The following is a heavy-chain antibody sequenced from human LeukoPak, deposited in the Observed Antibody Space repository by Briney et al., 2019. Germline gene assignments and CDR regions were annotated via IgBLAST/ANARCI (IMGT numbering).Heavy chain of an antibody. D-gene: IGHD3-3*01. CDR2: INTKTGRT. Sequence: ASVGVSCKTSGYSFTDYYIHWVRQAPGQGLEWMGWINTKTGRTSSARKFQGRVTMTRDPSITTVYMDMAWLTSDDTAIYFCARADFIDAGPYLIGPWGQGTLVTVSS. J-gene: IGHJ5*02. CDR3: ARADFIDAGPYLIGP. CDR1: GYSFTDYY. V-gene: IGHV1-2*02.